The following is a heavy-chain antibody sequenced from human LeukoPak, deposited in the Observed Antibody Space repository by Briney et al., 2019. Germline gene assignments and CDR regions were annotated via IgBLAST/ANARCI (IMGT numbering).Heavy chain of an antibody. CDR2: IIPIFGTA. D-gene: IGHD6-19*01. CDR1: GGTFSSYA. J-gene: IGHJ4*02. CDR3: ARTVRYSSGPLTDLLPYYFDY. V-gene: IGHV1-69*05. Sequence: SVKVSCKSSGGTFSSYAISCVPQAPGQGLEWMGGIIPIFGTANYAQKFQGRVTITRDTSANTAYMELSSLRSEDMAVYYCARTVRYSSGPLTDLLPYYFDYWGQGTLVTVSS.